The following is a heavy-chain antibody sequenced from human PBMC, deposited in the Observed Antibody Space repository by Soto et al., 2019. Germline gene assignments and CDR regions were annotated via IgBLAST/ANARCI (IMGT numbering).Heavy chain of an antibody. CDR2: ISAYNGNT. Sequence: QVQLVQSGAEVKKPGASVKVSCKASGYTFTSYGISWVRQAPGQGLEWMGWISAYNGNTNYAQKVQGRVTMTTDTSTSTAYMELRSLRTDDTSVYYCATRIEDYYGSGSYYNPFLDAFDIWGQGTMFTFSS. D-gene: IGHD3-10*01. V-gene: IGHV1-18*01. CDR3: ATRIEDYYGSGSYYNPFLDAFDI. CDR1: GYTFTSYG. J-gene: IGHJ3*02.